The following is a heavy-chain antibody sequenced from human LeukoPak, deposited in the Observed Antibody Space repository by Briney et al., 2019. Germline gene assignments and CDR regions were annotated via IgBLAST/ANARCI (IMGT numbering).Heavy chain of an antibody. CDR3: ARHLRAGSGSYYPYNWFDP. CDR2: IYPGDSDT. J-gene: IGHJ5*02. CDR1: GYSFTSYW. D-gene: IGHD3-10*01. V-gene: IGHV5-51*01. Sequence: KFGESLKISCKGSGYSFTSYWIGWVRQMPGKGLEWMGIIYPGDSDTRYSPSFQGQVTISADESISTAYLQWSSLKASDTAMYYCARHLRAGSGSYYPYNWFDPWGQGTLATVSS.